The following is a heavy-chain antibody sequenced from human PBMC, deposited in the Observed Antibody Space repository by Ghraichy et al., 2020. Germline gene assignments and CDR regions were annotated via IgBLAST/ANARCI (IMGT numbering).Heavy chain of an antibody. CDR3: ARGERFYYGSGSYLALYYFDC. Sequence: ASVKVSCKASGYTFANYGISWVRQAPGQGLEWMGWISAYTGNTNYTQKLQGRVTMTTDTSTSTAYMELRSLRSDDTAVYYCARGERFYYGSGSYLALYYFDCWGQGTLVTVSS. CDR1: GYTFANYG. D-gene: IGHD3-10*01. V-gene: IGHV1-18*01. J-gene: IGHJ4*02. CDR2: ISAYTGNT.